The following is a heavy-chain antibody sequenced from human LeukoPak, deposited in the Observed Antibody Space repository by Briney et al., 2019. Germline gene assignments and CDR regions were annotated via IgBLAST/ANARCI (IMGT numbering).Heavy chain of an antibody. CDR1: GYTFTGYY. Sequence: ASVKVSCRASGYTFTGYYMLWVRQAPGQGLEWMGWINPNSGGTNYAQKFQGRVTMTRDTSISTAYMELSRLRSDDTAVYYCARGMYYDILTGYDRWGQGTLVTVSS. J-gene: IGHJ4*02. V-gene: IGHV1-2*02. CDR2: INPNSGGT. D-gene: IGHD3-9*01. CDR3: ARGMYYDILTGYDR.